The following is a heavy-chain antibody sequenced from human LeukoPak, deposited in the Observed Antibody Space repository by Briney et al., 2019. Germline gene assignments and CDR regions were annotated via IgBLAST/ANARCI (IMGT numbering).Heavy chain of an antibody. D-gene: IGHD1-1*01. J-gene: IGHJ4*02. Sequence: ASVKVSCKASGYSFTSYGISWVRQAPGQGLEWMGWTSAYNGNTNYAQKLQGRVTMTTDTSTSTAYMELRSLRSDDTAVYYCGRDYGMANESQRLGSFDYWGQGTLVTVSS. V-gene: IGHV1-18*01. CDR1: GYSFTSYG. CDR3: GRDYGMANESQRLGSFDY. CDR2: TSAYNGNT.